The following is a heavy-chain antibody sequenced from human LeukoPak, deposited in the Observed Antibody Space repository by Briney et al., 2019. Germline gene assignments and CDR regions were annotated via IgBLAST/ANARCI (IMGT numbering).Heavy chain of an antibody. V-gene: IGHV3-23*01. Sequence: QPGGSLRLSCAGSGFTLNTYTMSWVRQAPGKGREWVSGISGGGGSTYYADSARGRFTITSANSKNVLDLKTRNRRAEDTAVYYCAKRVQSITWHAAFDYWGQGTLVTVSS. J-gene: IGHJ4*02. CDR3: AKRVQSITWHAAFDY. D-gene: IGHD2-21*01. CDR2: ISGGGGST. CDR1: GFTLNTYT.